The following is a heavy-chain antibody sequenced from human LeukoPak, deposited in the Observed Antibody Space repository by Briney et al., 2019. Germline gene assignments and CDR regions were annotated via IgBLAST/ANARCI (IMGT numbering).Heavy chain of an antibody. J-gene: IGHJ6*03. V-gene: IGHV1-69*05. Sequence: SVKVSCKASGGTFSSYAISWVRQGPGQGLEWMGGIIPIFGTANYAQKFQGRVTITTDESTSTAYMELSSLRSEDTAVYYCARGRYQLLSDYYYYYYMDVWGKGTTVTASS. CDR2: IIPIFGTA. CDR1: GGTFSSYA. D-gene: IGHD2-2*01. CDR3: ARGRYQLLSDYYYYYYMDV.